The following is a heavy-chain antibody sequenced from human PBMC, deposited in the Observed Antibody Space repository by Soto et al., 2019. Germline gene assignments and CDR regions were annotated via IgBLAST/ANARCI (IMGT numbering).Heavy chain of an antibody. CDR1: GGSFSGYY. D-gene: IGHD3-3*01. V-gene: IGHV4-34*01. J-gene: IGHJ4*02. CDR2: INHSGST. CDR3: ARGGIQLRFLEWLLKGYFDY. Sequence: SETLSLTCAVYGGSFSGYYWSWIRQPPEKGLEWIGEINHSGSTNYNPSLKRRVTIPVDTFKNQFSLKLSSVPAADTAVYYCARGGIQLRFLEWLLKGYFDYWGQGTLVTVSS.